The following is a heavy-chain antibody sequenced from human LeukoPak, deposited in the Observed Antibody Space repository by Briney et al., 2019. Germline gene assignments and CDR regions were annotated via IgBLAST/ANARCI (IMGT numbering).Heavy chain of an antibody. CDR3: ARQQTGSWYLRSYFDY. CDR1: GYTFTNYP. J-gene: IGHJ4*02. D-gene: IGHD6-13*01. CDR2: INTNTGNP. Sequence: ASVKVSCKASGYTFTNYPMNWVRQGPGQGLQWMGWINTNTGNPTYAQGFTGRFVFSLDTSVSTAYLLISSLKAEDTAMYYCARQQTGSWYLRSYFDYWGQGTLVTVSS. V-gene: IGHV7-4-1*02.